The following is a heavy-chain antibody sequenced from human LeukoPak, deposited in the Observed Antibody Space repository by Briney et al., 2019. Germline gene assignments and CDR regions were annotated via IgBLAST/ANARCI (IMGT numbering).Heavy chain of an antibody. CDR1: GGSISSYY. CDR3: ARDASPDSSSWYPWRGAGFDP. V-gene: IGHV4-59*12. D-gene: IGHD6-13*01. J-gene: IGHJ5*02. CDR2: IYYSGST. Sequence: SETLSLTCTVSGGSISSYYWSWIRQPPGKGLEWIGYIYYSGSTNYNPSLKSRVTISVDTSKNQFSLKLSSVTAADTAVYYCARDASPDSSSWYPWRGAGFDPWGQGTLVTVSS.